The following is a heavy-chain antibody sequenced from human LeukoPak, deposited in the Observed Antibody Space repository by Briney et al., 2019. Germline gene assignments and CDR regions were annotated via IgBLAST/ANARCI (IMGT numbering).Heavy chain of an antibody. CDR2: ISGSRRST. V-gene: IGHV3-23*01. Sequence: ISGSRRSTYYADSGKGRFTISRDNSKNTLYLQMNSLRAEDTAVYYCAPQTGGYRHWFDPWGQGTLVTVSS. J-gene: IGHJ5*02. CDR3: APQTGGYRHWFDP. D-gene: IGHD5-18*01.